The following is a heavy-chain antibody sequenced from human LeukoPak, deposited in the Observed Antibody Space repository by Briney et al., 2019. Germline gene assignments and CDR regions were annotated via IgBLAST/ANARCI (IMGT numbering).Heavy chain of an antibody. Sequence: GGSLRLSCAASGFTFSNAWMSWVRQAPGKGLEWVGRVKSKTNGGTTGYAAPVKGRFTISRDDSKNTYLQMNSLKSEDTAVCYCTAGIGHSDFDYWGQGTLVTVSS. CDR2: VKSKTNGGTT. J-gene: IGHJ4*02. CDR1: GFTFSNAW. D-gene: IGHD6-13*01. V-gene: IGHV3-15*01. CDR3: TAGIGHSDFDY.